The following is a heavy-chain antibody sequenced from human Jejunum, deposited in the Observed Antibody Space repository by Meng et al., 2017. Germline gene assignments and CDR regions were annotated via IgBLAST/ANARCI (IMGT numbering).Heavy chain of an antibody. D-gene: IGHD4-17*01. V-gene: IGHV3-7*01. CDR2: IKQGGSDK. CDR3: ARGLMSTVTIGS. J-gene: IGHJ5*02. CDR1: GSGFYFSDYF. Sequence: GTLKISCVASGSGFYFSDYFMSWVRQAPGKGLEWVAHIKQGGSDKYYVDSVEGRFTVSRDNAKNSLYLQMNSLRVDDTAVYYCARGLMSTVTIGSWGQGTLVTVSS.